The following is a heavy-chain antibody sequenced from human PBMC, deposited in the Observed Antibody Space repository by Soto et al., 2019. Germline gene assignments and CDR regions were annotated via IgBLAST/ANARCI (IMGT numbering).Heavy chain of an antibody. V-gene: IGHV3-23*01. J-gene: IGHJ5*02. Sequence: GGSLRLSCAASGFTFSSYAMSWVRQAPGKGLEWVSAISGSDNSTYYADSVKGRFTISRDNSKNTLYLQMNSLRAEDTAVYYCARDQQWLGWFDPWGQGTLVTVSS. CDR2: ISGSDNST. CDR3: ARDQQWLGWFDP. CDR1: GFTFSSYA. D-gene: IGHD6-19*01.